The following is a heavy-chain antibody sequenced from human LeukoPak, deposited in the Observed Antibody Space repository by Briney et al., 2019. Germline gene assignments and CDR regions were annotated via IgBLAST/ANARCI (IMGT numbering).Heavy chain of an antibody. V-gene: IGHV4-38-2*02. CDR3: ARRVGVALDY. J-gene: IGHJ4*02. CDR1: GYSISSGYY. D-gene: IGHD2-21*01. CDR2: IYHSGST. Sequence: SETLSLTCTVSGYSISSGYYWGWIRQPPGKGLEWIGSIYHSGSTYYNPSLKSRVTISVDTSKNQFSLKLSSVTAADTAVYYCARRVGVALDYWGQGTLVTASS.